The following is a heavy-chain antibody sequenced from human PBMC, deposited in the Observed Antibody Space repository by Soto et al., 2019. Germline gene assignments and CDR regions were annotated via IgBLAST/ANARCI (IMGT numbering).Heavy chain of an antibody. D-gene: IGHD3-22*01. V-gene: IGHV3-23*01. CDR1: GFTFSIYA. CDR3: ARQIVELIPYFDH. CDR2: ISHRSATT. J-gene: IGHJ4*02. Sequence: PGGSLRLSCAASGFTFSIYAMSWVRQAPGKGLEWVSTISHRSATTYYADSVKGRFTVSRDNSKNTLYLQMNSLRAEDTAVYYCARQIVELIPYFDHWGRGSLVTVSS.